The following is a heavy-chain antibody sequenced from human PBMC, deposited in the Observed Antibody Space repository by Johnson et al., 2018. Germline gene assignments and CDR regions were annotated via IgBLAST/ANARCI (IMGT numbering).Heavy chain of an antibody. CDR2: ITGTGGST. CDR3: AKVYYYDSVVYSRAFDI. Sequence: VQLQESGGGLVQPGGSLRLSCAASGFTFSSFAMSWVRLAPGKGLEWVSTITGTGGSTYFADSVKGRFTISSNNSKNTIYLQMNNVGDEDTAIYYCAKVYYYDSVVYSRAFDIWGQGTMVTVSS. V-gene: IGHV3-23*01. D-gene: IGHD3-10*01. J-gene: IGHJ3*02. CDR1: GFTFSSFA.